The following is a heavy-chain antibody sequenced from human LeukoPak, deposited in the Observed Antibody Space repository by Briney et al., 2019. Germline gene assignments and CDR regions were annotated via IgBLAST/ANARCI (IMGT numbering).Heavy chain of an antibody. CDR2: IGGSGSTI. CDR3: AMGVGASAFDI. V-gene: IGHV3-48*01. D-gene: IGHD1-26*01. J-gene: IGHJ3*02. Sequence: GGSLRLSCAASGFTFSSYTMNWVRQAPGKGLEWISSIGGSGSTIYYADSVKGRFTTSRDNSKNTVYLQMNSLRAEDTAVYYCAMGVGASAFDIWGQGTMVTVSS. CDR1: GFTFSSYT.